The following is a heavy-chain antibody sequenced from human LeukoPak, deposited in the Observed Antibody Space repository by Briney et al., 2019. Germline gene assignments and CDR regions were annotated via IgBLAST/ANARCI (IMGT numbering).Heavy chain of an antibody. D-gene: IGHD5-12*01. CDR1: GFTFSSYA. CDR2: ISGSGGST. V-gene: IGHV3-23*01. CDR3: VKDAEVGGYSGYNWFDP. Sequence: GGSLRLSCAASGFTFSSYAMSWVRQAPGKGLEWVSAISGSGGSTYYADSVKGRFTISRDNSKNTPYLQMNSLRAEDTAVYYCVKDAEVGGYSGYNWFDPWGQGTLVTVSS. J-gene: IGHJ5*02.